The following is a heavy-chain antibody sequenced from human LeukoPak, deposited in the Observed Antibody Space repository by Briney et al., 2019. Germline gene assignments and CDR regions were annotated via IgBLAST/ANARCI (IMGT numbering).Heavy chain of an antibody. CDR1: GFTFSSYA. CDR3: VRKGVYYDFWSGYYGFDY. CDR2: ISGSGGST. V-gene: IGHV3-23*01. D-gene: IGHD3-3*01. J-gene: IGHJ4*02. Sequence: PGGSLRLFCAASGFTFSSYAMSWVRQAPGKGLEWVSAISGSGGSTYYADSVKGRFTISRDNSKNTLYLQMNSLRAEDTAVYYCVRKGVYYDFWSGYYGFDYWGQGTLVTVSS.